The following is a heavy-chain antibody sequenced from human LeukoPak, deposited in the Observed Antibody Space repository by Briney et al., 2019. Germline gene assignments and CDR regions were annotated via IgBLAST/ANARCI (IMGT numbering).Heavy chain of an antibody. V-gene: IGHV1-69*05. J-gene: IGHJ3*02. Sequence: ASVKVSCKASGGTFSSYAISWVRQAPGQGLEWMGGIIPIFGTANYAQRFQGRVTITTDESTSTAYMELSSLRSEDTAVYYCARDGTTGFLEGSSDIWGQGTMVTVSS. CDR2: IIPIFGTA. CDR1: GGTFSSYA. D-gene: IGHD3-3*01. CDR3: ARDGTTGFLEGSSDI.